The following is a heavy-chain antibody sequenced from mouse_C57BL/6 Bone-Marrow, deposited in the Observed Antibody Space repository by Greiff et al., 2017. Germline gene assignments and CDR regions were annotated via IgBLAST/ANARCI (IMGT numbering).Heavy chain of an antibody. CDR3: TRETTGGFFDV. CDR2: ISSGGDYI. D-gene: IGHD2-12*01. V-gene: IGHV5-9-1*02. CDR1: GFTFSSYA. Sequence: EVKLMESGAGLVKPGGSLKLSCAASGFTFSSYAMSWVRQTPEKRLEWVAYISSGGDYIYYADTVQGRFTISRDNARNTLYLQMRRLKSEDTTMYYCTRETTGGFFDVWGTGTTVTVAS. J-gene: IGHJ1*03.